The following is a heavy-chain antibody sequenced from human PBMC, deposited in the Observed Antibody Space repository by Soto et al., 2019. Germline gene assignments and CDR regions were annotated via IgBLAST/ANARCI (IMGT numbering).Heavy chain of an antibody. CDR3: ARQNYCGTTTCYGY. J-gene: IGHJ4*02. CDR1: GGSISSTGHF. CDR2: MYYSGST. D-gene: IGHD2-2*01. V-gene: IGHV4-39*01. Sequence: SETLSLTCAVSGGSISSTGHFWAWIRQPPGKGLEWIGNMYYSGSTSYNPSLKSRVTISIDMSKNQFSLTLSSVTAADTAVYYCARQNYCGTTTCYGYWGQGTLVTVSS.